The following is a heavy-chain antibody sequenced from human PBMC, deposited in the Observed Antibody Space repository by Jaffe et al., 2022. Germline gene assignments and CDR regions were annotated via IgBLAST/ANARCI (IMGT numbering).Heavy chain of an antibody. D-gene: IGHD6-19*01. J-gene: IGHJ5*02. CDR1: GFTFRSYA. CDR2: ITGSGGRT. V-gene: IGHV3-23*01. Sequence: EVQLLESGGGLVQPGGSLRLSCAASGFTFRSYAMSWVRQAPGKGLEWVSAITGSGGRTYYADSVKGRFTISRDNSKNTLYLQMHSLRAEDTAVYYCAKFPETLVDGTGNWFDPWGQGTLVTVSS. CDR3: AKFPETLVDGTGNWFDP.